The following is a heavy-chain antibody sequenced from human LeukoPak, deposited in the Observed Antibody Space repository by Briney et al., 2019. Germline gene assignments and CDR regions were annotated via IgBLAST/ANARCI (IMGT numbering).Heavy chain of an antibody. CDR1: GGSIGSGDSY. V-gene: IGHV4-30-4*01. D-gene: IGHD2-15*01. CDR3: ARGELLYHY. J-gene: IGHJ4*02. Sequence: SETLSLTCTVSGGSIGSGDSYWSWIRQPPGKGLEWIGYIFHSGSTFYNPSLKSRITMSVDTSKNQFSLKLSSVTAADTAVYYCARGELLYHYWGQGALVTVSS. CDR2: IFHSGST.